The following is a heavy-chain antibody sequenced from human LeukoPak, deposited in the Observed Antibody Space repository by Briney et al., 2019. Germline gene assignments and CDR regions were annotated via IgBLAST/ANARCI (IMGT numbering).Heavy chain of an antibody. J-gene: IGHJ4*02. CDR2: ISGSGGST. V-gene: IGHV3-23*01. CDR1: GFTFSSYS. D-gene: IGHD6-13*01. Sequence: GGSLRLSCAASGFTFSSYSMNWVRQAPGKGLEWVAAISGSGGSTYYADSVKGQFTISRDNSKNTLYLQMNSLRAEDSALYYCAKDSGGYSSSSFGYWGQGTLVTVSS. CDR3: AKDSGGYSSSSFGY.